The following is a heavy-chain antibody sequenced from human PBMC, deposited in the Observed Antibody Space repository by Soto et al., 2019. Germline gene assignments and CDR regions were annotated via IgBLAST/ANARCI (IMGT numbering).Heavy chain of an antibody. J-gene: IGHJ4*02. D-gene: IGHD6-6*01. V-gene: IGHV4-39*01. CDR2: IYYNGNT. Sequence: SETLSLTCTVSGGSVRSSTYYWGWIRQSPEKGLECIGSIYYNGNTNNNPYLKSRVTISLDTSKNQFSLRLNSVTAADTAVYYCARSSITPRLFMYPFDYWGQGTLVTVS. CDR1: GGSVRSSTYY. CDR3: ARSSITPRLFMYPFDY.